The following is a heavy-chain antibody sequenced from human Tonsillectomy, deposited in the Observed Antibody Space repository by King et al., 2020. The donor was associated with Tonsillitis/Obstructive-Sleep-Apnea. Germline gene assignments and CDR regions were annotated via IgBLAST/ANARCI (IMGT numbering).Heavy chain of an antibody. V-gene: IGHV3-23*04. Sequence: VQLVQSGGGLVQPGGSLRLSCAASGFTFSSYAMSWVRQAPGKGLEWVSAISGSSGSTYYADSVKGRFTISRDNSKNTLYLQMNSLRADDTAVYYCAKDRFSTRDEFWSGYDAFHIWGQGTMVTVSS. CDR3: AKDRFSTRDEFWSGYDAFHI. CDR1: GFTFSSYA. D-gene: IGHD3-3*01. J-gene: IGHJ3*02. CDR2: ISGSSGST.